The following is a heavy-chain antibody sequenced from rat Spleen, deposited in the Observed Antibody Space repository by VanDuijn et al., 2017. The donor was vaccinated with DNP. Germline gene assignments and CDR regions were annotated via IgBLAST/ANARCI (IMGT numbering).Heavy chain of an antibody. D-gene: IGHD5-1*01. CDR2: ITGGGGTT. V-gene: IGHV5-31*01. Sequence: EVQLVESGGGLVQPGRSLKLSCAASGFTFSYYWMAWIRQVPGKGLEWIASITGGGGTTSYPDSVKGRFTISRDNAKSTLYLQMDSLRSEDTATYYCATQGELDYWGQGVMVTVSS. CDR1: GFTFSYYW. CDR3: ATQGELDY. J-gene: IGHJ2*01.